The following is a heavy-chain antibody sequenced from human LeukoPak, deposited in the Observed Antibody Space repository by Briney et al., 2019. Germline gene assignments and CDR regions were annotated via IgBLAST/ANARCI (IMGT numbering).Heavy chain of an antibody. CDR2: IYTSGSS. V-gene: IGHV4-4*09. J-gene: IGHJ4*02. CDR3: ARHRGSGSPYFDY. CDR1: GGSISSDY. Sequence: SETLSLTCTVSGGSISSDYWSWIRQPPGKGLEWIGYIYTSGSSNYNPSLKSRVTISVDTSKNQLSLKLSSATAADTAVYYCARHRGSGSPYFDYWGQGTLVTVSS. D-gene: IGHD3-10*01.